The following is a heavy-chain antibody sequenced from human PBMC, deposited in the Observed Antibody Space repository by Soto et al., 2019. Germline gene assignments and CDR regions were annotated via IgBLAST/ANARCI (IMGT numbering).Heavy chain of an antibody. CDR3: ARDRYQFDY. D-gene: IGHD2-15*01. V-gene: IGHV3-48*01. J-gene: IGHJ4*02. Sequence: PGGSLRLSCAASGFTFSNYDMNWVRQAPGKGLECVSYISTRSTTIYYADSVKGRFTISRDNAKNSLYLQMTSLRAEDTAVYYCARDRYQFDYWGQGTLVTVSS. CDR1: GFTFSNYD. CDR2: ISTRSTTI.